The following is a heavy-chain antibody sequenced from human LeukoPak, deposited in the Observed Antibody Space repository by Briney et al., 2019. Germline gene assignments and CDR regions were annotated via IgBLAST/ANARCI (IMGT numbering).Heavy chain of an antibody. CDR1: GGSTSSEDYY. D-gene: IGHD3-22*01. J-gene: IGHJ2*01. Sequence: SQTLSLTCTVAGGSTSSEDYYWSWIRQPPGKGLEWIGYIYYTGSTNYNPSLKSRVTISVDTSKNQFSLKLSSVTAADTAVYYCARDRQDGSGYYWYFDLWGRGTLVTVSS. CDR2: IYYTGST. V-gene: IGHV4-61*08. CDR3: ARDRQDGSGYYWYFDL.